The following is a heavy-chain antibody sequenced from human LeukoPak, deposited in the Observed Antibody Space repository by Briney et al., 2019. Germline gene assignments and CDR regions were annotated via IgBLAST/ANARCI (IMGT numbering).Heavy chain of an antibody. V-gene: IGHV3-23*01. CDR3: AKDEQQPLAP. D-gene: IGHD6-13*01. J-gene: IGHJ5*02. CDR1: GFTFSSYA. CDR2: IIGSGGST. Sequence: GGSLRLSCAASGFTFSSYAMSWVRQAPGKGLEWVSAIIGSGGSTYYADSVKGRVTISRDNSKNTVYLQMNSLRAEDTAVYYCAKDEQQPLAPWGQGTLVTVSS.